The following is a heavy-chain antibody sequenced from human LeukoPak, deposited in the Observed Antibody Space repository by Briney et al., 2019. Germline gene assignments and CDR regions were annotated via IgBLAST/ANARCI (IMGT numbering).Heavy chain of an antibody. D-gene: IGHD5-18*01. J-gene: IGHJ5*02. CDR1: GFTFDDYG. Sequence: GGSLRLSCAASGFTFDDYGMSWVRQAPGKGLEWVADIKQDGSAKYYVDSVKGRFTISRDNAKNSLYLQMNSLRAEDTAVYYCARGGYSYGPLNWFDPWGQGTLVTVSS. CDR2: IKQDGSAK. V-gene: IGHV3-7*01. CDR3: ARGGYSYGPLNWFDP.